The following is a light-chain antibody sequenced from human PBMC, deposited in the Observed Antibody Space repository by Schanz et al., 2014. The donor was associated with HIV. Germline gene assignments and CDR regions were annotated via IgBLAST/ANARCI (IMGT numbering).Light chain of an antibody. J-gene: IGLJ3*02. CDR2: NTY. CDR3: GTWDDSLNGWV. V-gene: IGLV1-44*01. CDR1: TSSIKTNT. Sequence: QSVLTQPPSASGTPGQRVTISCSGSTSSIKTNTVNWSQQLPGTAPKLLIYNTYHRPSGVPDRFSGSESGTSASLAISGLQSEDEADYYCGTWDDSLNGWVFGGGTKLTVL.